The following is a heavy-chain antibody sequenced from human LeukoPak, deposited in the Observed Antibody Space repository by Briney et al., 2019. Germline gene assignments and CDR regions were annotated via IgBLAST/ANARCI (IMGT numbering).Heavy chain of an antibody. V-gene: IGHV1-2*02. Sequence: ASVKVSCKASGYTFTGYYMHWVRQAPGQGLEWMGWINPNSGGTNYAQKFQGRVTMTRDTSTSTVYMELSRLRSDDTAVYYCASVMYSGSYGAFDIWGQGTMVTVSS. D-gene: IGHD1-26*01. CDR3: ASVMYSGSYGAFDI. CDR2: INPNSGGT. J-gene: IGHJ3*02. CDR1: GYTFTGYY.